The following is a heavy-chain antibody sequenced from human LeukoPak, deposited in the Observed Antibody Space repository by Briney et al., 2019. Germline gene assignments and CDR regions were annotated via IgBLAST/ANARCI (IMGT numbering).Heavy chain of an antibody. CDR3: APLGVLISGYRAFDI. J-gene: IGHJ3*02. D-gene: IGHD3-3*01. Sequence: GGSLRLSCAASGFTFSSYTMNWVRQAPGKGLEWVSSISTSSRYIYYADSVKGRFTISRDNAKTSLYLQMNSLRAEDTAVYYCAPLGVLISGYRAFDIWGQGTMVAVSS. CDR2: ISTSSRYI. V-gene: IGHV3-21*01. CDR1: GFTFSSYT.